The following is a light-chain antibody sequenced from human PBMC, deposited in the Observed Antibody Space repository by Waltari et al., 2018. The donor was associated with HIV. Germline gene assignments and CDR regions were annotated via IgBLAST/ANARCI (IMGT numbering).Light chain of an antibody. Sequence: QAVLTQPPSVSGAPGQRVTISCTGSSSNIGAGHDVHWYQQLPGTAPKLLIYGDTHRPSGVPDRFSGSKSGTSASLAIAGLHTEDEAVFYCQSFDSSLSNLVVFGGGTKVTVL. CDR1: SSNIGAGHD. CDR3: QSFDSSLSNLVV. CDR2: GDT. V-gene: IGLV1-40*01. J-gene: IGLJ2*01.